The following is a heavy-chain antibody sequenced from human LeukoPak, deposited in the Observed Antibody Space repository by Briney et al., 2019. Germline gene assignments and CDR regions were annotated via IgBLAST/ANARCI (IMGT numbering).Heavy chain of an antibody. D-gene: IGHD2-2*01. V-gene: IGHV5-51*01. Sequence: GESLKISCKGSGYSFTGYWIGWVRQMPGKGLEWMGIIYPGDSDTRYSPSFQGQVTISADKSISTAYLQWSSLKASDTAMYYCARHSTVPAAMKQYYYYGMDVWGKGTTVTVSS. CDR2: IYPGDSDT. CDR3: ARHSTVPAAMKQYYYYGMDV. J-gene: IGHJ6*04. CDR1: GYSFTGYW.